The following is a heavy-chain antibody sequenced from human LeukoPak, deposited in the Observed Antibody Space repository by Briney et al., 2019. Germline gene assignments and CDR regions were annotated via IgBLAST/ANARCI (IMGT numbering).Heavy chain of an antibody. J-gene: IGHJ4*02. Sequence: PGGSLRLSCAASRFTFSSYGMHWVRQAPGKGLEWVAVIWYDGSNKYYADSVKGRFTISRDNSKNTLYLQMNSLRAEDTAVYYCARDGGLYSSSWFDYWGQGTLVTVSS. CDR3: ARDGGLYSSSWFDY. D-gene: IGHD6-13*01. CDR2: IWYDGSNK. CDR1: RFTFSSYG. V-gene: IGHV3-33*01.